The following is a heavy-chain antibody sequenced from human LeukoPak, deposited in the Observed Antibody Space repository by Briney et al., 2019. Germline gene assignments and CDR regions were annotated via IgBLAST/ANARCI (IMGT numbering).Heavy chain of an antibody. CDR1: GYTLTELS. CDR2: FDPEDGET. Sequence: ASVKVSCKVSGYTLTELSMHWVRQAPGKGLEWMGGFDPEDGETIYAQKFQGRVTMTEGTSTDTAYMELSSLRSEDTAVYYCATVGKGVVVITGNWFDPWGQGTLVTVSS. CDR3: ATVGKGVVVITGNWFDP. V-gene: IGHV1-24*01. D-gene: IGHD3-22*01. J-gene: IGHJ5*02.